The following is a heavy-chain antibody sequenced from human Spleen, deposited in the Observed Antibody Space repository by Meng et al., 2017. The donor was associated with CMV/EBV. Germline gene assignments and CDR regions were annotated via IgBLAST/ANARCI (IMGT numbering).Heavy chain of an antibody. J-gene: IGHJ6*02. CDR3: ASGDWNSRPHTYYYYYYGMDV. Sequence: SETLSLTCTVSGGSISSYYWSWIRQPPGKGLEWMGYIYYSGSTNYNPSLKSGVTIAVDTSKNQFSLKLSSVTAADTAVYYCASGDWNSRPHTYYYYYYGMDVWGQGTTVTVSS. V-gene: IGHV4-59*01. D-gene: IGHD1-7*01. CDR1: GGSISSYY. CDR2: IYYSGST.